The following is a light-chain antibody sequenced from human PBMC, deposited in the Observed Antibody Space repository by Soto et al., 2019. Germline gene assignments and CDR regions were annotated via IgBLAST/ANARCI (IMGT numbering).Light chain of an antibody. V-gene: IGKV1-39*01. Sequence: DIQMTQSPSSLSASVGDRVTITCRASQSISIYLNWYQQKPGKAPKLLIYGASSLQSGVPSRFSGSGSGTDFTLTITSLQPEDSATYHCQQRYKTSLSSFGQGTKVDIK. J-gene: IGKJ2*01. CDR3: QQRYKTSLSS. CDR2: GAS. CDR1: QSISIY.